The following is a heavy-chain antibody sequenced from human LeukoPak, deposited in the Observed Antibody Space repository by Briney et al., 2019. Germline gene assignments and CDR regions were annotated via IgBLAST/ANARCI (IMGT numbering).Heavy chain of an antibody. Sequence: SETLSLTCAVYGGSFSGYYWSWIRQPPGKGLEWIGEINHSGSTNYNPSLKSRVTISVDTSKNQFSLKLSSVTAADTAVYYCARGPIASMTVRSKAGYFDLWGRGTLVTVSS. CDR3: ARGPIASMTVRSKAGYFDL. CDR2: INHSGST. D-gene: IGHD3-10*01. CDR1: GGSFSGYY. J-gene: IGHJ2*01. V-gene: IGHV4-34*01.